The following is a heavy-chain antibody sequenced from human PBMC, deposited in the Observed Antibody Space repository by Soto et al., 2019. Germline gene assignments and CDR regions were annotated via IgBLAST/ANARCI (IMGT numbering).Heavy chain of an antibody. J-gene: IGHJ4*02. CDR1: GFTFSNYA. D-gene: IGHD3-10*01. CDR2: ITWNSGSL. CDR3: ANSFGSGSYPFDS. V-gene: IGHV3-9*01. Sequence: EVQLVESGGGLVQPGRSLRLSCAASGFTFSNYAMHWVRQAPGKGLEWVSLITWNSGSLSYADSVKCRFTISRDNAKNSLYLDMNSLRPEDTALYYCANSFGSGSYPFDSWGQGTLVTVSS.